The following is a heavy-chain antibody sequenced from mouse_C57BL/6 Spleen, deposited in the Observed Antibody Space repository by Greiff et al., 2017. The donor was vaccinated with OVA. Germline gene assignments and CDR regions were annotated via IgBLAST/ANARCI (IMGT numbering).Heavy chain of an antibody. V-gene: IGHV1-22*01. J-gene: IGHJ2*01. CDR2: INPNNGGT. CDR1: GYTFTDYN. D-gene: IGHD4-1*01. CDR3: ARELTGYFDY. Sequence: EVKLMESGPELVKPGASVKMSCKASGYTFTDYNMHWVKQSHGKSLEWIGYINPNNGGTSYNQKFKGKATLTVNKSSSTAYMELRSLTSEDSAVYYCARELTGYFDYWGQGTTLTVSS.